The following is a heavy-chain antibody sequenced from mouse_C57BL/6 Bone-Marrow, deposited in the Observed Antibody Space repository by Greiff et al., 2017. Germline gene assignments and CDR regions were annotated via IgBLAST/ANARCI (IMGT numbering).Heavy chain of an antibody. D-gene: IGHD2-4*01. CDR1: GFTFTDYY. V-gene: IGHV7-3*01. J-gene: IGHJ3*01. CDR3: ARYSSYDYPAWFAY. CDR2: IRNKANGYTT. Sequence: LVESGGGLVQPGGSLSLSCAASGFTFTDYYMSWVRQPPGKALEWLGFIRNKANGYTTEYSASVKGRFTISRDNSQSILYLQMNALRAEDSATYYCARYSSYDYPAWFAYWGQGTLVTVSA.